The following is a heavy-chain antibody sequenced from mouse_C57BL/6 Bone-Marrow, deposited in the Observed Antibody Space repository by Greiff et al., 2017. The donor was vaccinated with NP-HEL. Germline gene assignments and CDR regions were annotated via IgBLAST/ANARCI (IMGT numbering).Heavy chain of an antibody. CDR2: IDPGNGDT. J-gene: IGHJ3*01. V-gene: IGHV14-4*01. CDR3: NTFALIDY. CDR1: GFNIKDYY. Sequence: EVQLQQSGAELVRPGASVKLSCTASGFNIKDYYMHWVKQRPEQGLEWIGWIDPGNGDTEYASKFQGKATITADTSSNTACLPLSSLTSEDAAVYYCNTFALIDYWDQGTLVTVSA.